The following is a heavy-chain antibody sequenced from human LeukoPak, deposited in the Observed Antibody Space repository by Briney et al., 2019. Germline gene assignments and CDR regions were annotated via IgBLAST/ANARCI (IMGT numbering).Heavy chain of an antibody. CDR1: GFTFSSYW. CDR3: AREGVTTDSDAFDI. V-gene: IGHV3-74*01. Sequence: PGGSLRLSCAASGFTFSSYWTHWVRHAPGKGLVWVSRINSDVSSTSYADSVKGRFTISRDNAKNTLYLQMNSLRAEDTAVYYCAREGVTTDSDAFDIWGQGTMVTVSS. CDR2: INSDVSST. D-gene: IGHD4-11*01. J-gene: IGHJ3*02.